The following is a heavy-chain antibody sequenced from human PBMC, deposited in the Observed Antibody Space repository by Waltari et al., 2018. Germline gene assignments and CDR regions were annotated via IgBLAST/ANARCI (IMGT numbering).Heavy chain of an antibody. J-gene: IGHJ4*02. CDR2: TYFRSKWSD. V-gene: IGHV6-1*01. CDR3: ARGVVANTYYFDY. CDR1: GDRFHSSSSS. D-gene: IGHD2-15*01. Sequence: QVLLQQSGPGLVRPSQTLSLTCAISGDRFHSSSSSWNWVRQSPSRGLEWLGRTYFRSKWSDDYAVSVRGRITINPDTSKNQFSLHLNSVTPEDTAVYYCARGVVANTYYFDYWGQGILVTVSS.